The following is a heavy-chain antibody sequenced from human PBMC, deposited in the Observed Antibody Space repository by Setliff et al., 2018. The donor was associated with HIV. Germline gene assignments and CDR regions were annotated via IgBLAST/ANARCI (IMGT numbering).Heavy chain of an antibody. Sequence: GESLKISCKASESVFAKHWIAWVRQMPGKGLEWMGIIFPGDSDTNYPPSMKGRLTMSVDKSITTAYLQLSSLRASDTAMYYCARGRDALDIWGQGTMVTVSS. V-gene: IGHV5-51*01. CDR1: ESVFAKHW. D-gene: IGHD1-26*01. J-gene: IGHJ3*02. CDR2: IFPGDSDT. CDR3: ARGRDALDI.